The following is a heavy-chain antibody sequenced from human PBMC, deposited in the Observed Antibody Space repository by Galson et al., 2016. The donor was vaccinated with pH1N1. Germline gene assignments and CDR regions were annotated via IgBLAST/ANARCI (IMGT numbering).Heavy chain of an antibody. D-gene: IGHD3-22*01. CDR1: GFTFSSYT. J-gene: IGHJ4*02. CDR3: AREDENYYDSSGSNVYYFDY. CDR2: ISSSSSYI. Sequence: SLRLSCAASGFTFSSYTMNWVRQAPGKGLEWVSSISSSSSYIYYADSVKGRFTISRDNAKNSLYLQVNSLRAEDTPVYYCAREDENYYDSSGSNVYYFDYWGQGTLVTVSS. V-gene: IGHV3-21*01.